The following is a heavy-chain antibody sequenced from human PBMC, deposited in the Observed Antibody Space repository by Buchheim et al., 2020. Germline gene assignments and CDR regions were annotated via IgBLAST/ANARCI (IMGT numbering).Heavy chain of an antibody. V-gene: IGHV3-30*18. CDR1: GFTFSSYG. Sequence: QVQLVESGGGVVQPGRSLRLSCAASGFTFSSYGMRWVRQAPGKGLEWVAVISYDGSNKYYADSVKGRFTISRDNSKNTLHLQMNSLRAEDTAVYYCAKGAYSSGWYFGYWGQGTL. J-gene: IGHJ4*02. D-gene: IGHD6-19*01. CDR2: ISYDGSNK. CDR3: AKGAYSSGWYFGY.